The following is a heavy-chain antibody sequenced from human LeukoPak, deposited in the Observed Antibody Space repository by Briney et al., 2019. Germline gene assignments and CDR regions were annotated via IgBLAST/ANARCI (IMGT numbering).Heavy chain of an antibody. CDR2: INHSGST. D-gene: IGHD3-3*01. J-gene: IGHJ4*02. Sequence: SETLSLTCAVYGGSSSGYYWSWIRQPPGKGLEWIGEINHSGSTNYNPSLKSRVTISVDTSKNQFPLKLSSVTAADTAVYYCARFGNYDFWSGYIDYWGQGTLVTVSS. CDR1: GGSSSGYY. V-gene: IGHV4-34*01. CDR3: ARFGNYDFWSGYIDY.